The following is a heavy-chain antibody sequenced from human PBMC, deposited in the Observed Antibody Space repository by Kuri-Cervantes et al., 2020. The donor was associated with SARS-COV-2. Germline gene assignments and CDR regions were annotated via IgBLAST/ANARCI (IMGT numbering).Heavy chain of an antibody. CDR1: GFTFSDAW. J-gene: IGHJ4*02. Sequence: GESLKISCAASGFTFSDAWMNWVRQAPGKGLEWVAVIWYDGSNKYYADSVKGRFTISRDNSKNTLYLQMNSLRAEDTAVYYCVKGGGLIAVAVGYYFDYWGQGTLVTVSS. CDR3: VKGGGLIAVAVGYYFDY. D-gene: IGHD6-19*01. CDR2: IWYDGSNK. V-gene: IGHV3-33*08.